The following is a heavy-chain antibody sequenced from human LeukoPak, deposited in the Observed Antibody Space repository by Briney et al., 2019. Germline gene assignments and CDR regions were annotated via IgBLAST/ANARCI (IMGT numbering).Heavy chain of an antibody. V-gene: IGHV3-7*01. CDR3: AKDYYGSGSYLGYYYGMDV. J-gene: IGHJ6*02. D-gene: IGHD3-10*01. CDR2: IRPDGTTE. CDR1: GFKFNDYY. Sequence: GGSLRLSCVASGFKFNDYYMSWVRQAPGEGLEWVGDIRPDGTTEYNVDSVRGRFTISRDNSKNTLYLQMNSLRAEDTAVYYCAKDYYGSGSYLGYYYGMDVWGQGTTVTVSS.